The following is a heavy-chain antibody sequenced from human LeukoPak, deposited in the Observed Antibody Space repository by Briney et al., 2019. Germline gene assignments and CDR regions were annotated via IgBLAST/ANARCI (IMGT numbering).Heavy chain of an antibody. D-gene: IGHD3-10*01. Sequence: GGSLSLSCAASGFTFSSYWLSWVRQPPGKGLEWMANIKQNGSKKYYVDSVKGRFTISRDNAKNSLYLQMNSLRAEDTAVYYCARKRGYYYGSGSYYLFDYWGQGTLVTVSS. CDR1: GFTFSSYW. CDR2: IKQNGSKK. CDR3: ARKRGYYYGSGSYYLFDY. V-gene: IGHV3-7*01. J-gene: IGHJ4*02.